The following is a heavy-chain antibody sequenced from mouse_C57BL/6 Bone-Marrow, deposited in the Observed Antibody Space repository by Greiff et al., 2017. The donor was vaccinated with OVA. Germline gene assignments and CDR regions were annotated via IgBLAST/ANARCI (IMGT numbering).Heavy chain of an antibody. CDR2: INPSNGGT. CDR1: GYTFTSYW. D-gene: IGHD4-1*01. CDR3: ASAWLTGYYAMDY. Sequence: QVQLQQSGTELVKPGASVKLSCKASGYTFTSYWMHWVKQRPGQGLEWIGNINPSNGGTNYNEKFKSKATLTVDKSSSTAYMQLSSLTSEDSAVDDCASAWLTGYYAMDYWGRGTSVTVSS. J-gene: IGHJ4*01. V-gene: IGHV1-53*01.